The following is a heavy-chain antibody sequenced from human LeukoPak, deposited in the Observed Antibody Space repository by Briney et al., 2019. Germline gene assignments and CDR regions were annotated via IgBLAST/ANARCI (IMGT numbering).Heavy chain of an antibody. D-gene: IGHD3-10*01. Sequence: GGSLRLSCAASGFTFSSYWMSWVRQAPGKGLEWVSSISSSSSYIYYADSVKGRFTISRDNAKNSLYLQMNSLRAEDTAVYYCARYPQVRGVTSWGQGTLVTVPS. CDR3: ARYPQVRGVTS. CDR2: ISSSSSYI. J-gene: IGHJ4*02. CDR1: GFTFSSYW. V-gene: IGHV3-21*01.